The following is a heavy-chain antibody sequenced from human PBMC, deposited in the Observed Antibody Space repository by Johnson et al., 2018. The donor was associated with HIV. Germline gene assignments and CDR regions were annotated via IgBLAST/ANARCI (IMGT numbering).Heavy chain of an antibody. Sequence: VQLVESGGGVVQPGRSLRLSCAASGFTFSSYAMHWVRQAPAKGLEWVAAISYYGSDKYHADSVRGRFTISRDNFKNTLYLQMNSLRAEDTAVYYCARAFSSGWYPHDAFDIWGQGTMVTVSS. V-gene: IGHV3-30*14. CDR3: ARAFSSGWYPHDAFDI. J-gene: IGHJ3*02. CDR1: GFTFSSYA. CDR2: ISYYGSDK. D-gene: IGHD6-19*01.